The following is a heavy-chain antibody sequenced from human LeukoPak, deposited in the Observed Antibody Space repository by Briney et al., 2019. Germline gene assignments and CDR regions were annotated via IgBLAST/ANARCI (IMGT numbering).Heavy chain of an antibody. CDR2: IKQDESEK. D-gene: IGHD2-15*01. J-gene: IGHJ4*02. Sequence: GGSLRLSCAASGFTFSRYWMSWVRQAPGKGLEWVAIIKQDESEKYYVDSVKGRFTISRDNAKNSVYLQMNSLRDEDTAVYYCARGDFVVVVDAEYYFDYWGQGTLVTVSS. CDR3: ARGDFVVVVDAEYYFDY. CDR1: GFTFSRYW. V-gene: IGHV3-7*04.